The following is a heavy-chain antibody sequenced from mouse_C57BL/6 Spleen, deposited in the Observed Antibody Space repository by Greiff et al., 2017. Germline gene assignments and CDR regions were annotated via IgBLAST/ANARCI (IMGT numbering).Heavy chain of an antibody. J-gene: IGHJ1*03. Sequence: EVHLVESGGGLVQPKGSLKLSCAASGFSFNTYAMNWVRQAPGKGLEWVARIRSKSNNYATYYADSVKDRFTISRDDSESMLYLQMNNLKTEDTAMYYCVRQDPLGYFDVWGTGTTVTVSS. CDR2: IRSKSNNYAT. V-gene: IGHV10-1*01. CDR1: GFSFNTYA. CDR3: VRQDPLGYFDV.